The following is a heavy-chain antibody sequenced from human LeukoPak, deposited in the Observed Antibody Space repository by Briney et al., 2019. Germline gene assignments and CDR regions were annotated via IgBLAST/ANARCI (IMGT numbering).Heavy chain of an antibody. J-gene: IGHJ4*02. Sequence: KNGESLKISCKGSGYSFTSYWIGWVRQLPGKGLEWMGIIYPGGSDTRYSPSFQGQVTISADKSISTAYLQWSSLRASDTAMYYCARQTGGTVITIIDYWGQGTLVTVSS. CDR2: IYPGGSDT. CDR3: ARQTGGTVITIIDY. V-gene: IGHV5-51*01. D-gene: IGHD4-17*01. CDR1: GYSFTSYW.